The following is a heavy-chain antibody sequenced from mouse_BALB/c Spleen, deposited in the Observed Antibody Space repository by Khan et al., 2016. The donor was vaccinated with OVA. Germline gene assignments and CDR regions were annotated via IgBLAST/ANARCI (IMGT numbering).Heavy chain of an antibody. CDR1: GYTFTDYA. CDR3: ARPAYDGYYDY. Sequence: QVQLQQSGPELVRPGVSVKLSCKGSGYTFTDYAMHWVKQSHAKSLEWIGLISTYSGNTNYKQKFKGKAKMTVDKSSSTAYMELARLTSEDSAIYYGARPAYDGYYDYWGQGTTLTVSA. V-gene: IGHV1S137*01. J-gene: IGHJ2*01. CDR2: ISTYSGNT. D-gene: IGHD2-3*01.